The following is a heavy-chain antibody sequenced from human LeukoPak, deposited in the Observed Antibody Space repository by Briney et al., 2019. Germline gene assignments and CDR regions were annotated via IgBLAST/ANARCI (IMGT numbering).Heavy chain of an antibody. J-gene: IGHJ5*02. V-gene: IGHV3-23*01. D-gene: IGHD2-8*01. CDR1: GFPFSNHA. CDR3: VGEAGYCATVFLKTNYFGP. Sequence: PGRSLRLSCAVSGFPFSNHAMGWVRQPPGKGLEWVSAISNGNTYYADSVRGRFTISRDDSKNMVYLQRYILGGEDTARYYCVGEAGYCATVFLKTNYFGPWGERALVTVSS. CDR2: ISNGNT.